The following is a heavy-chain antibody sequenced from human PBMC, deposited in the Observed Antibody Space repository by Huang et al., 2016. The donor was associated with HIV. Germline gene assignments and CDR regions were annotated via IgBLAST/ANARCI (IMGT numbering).Heavy chain of an antibody. CDR3: ARERMMSWLDDHDAFDI. J-gene: IGHJ3*02. V-gene: IGHV4-34*01. CDR1: GGSFSGYY. D-gene: IGHD1-1*01. Sequence: QVQLQQWGAGLLKPSETLSLTCAVYGGSFSGYYWSWIRRSPGKGLEWIGEINHSGSTNYPPALKRRLTISVDTSKNQFSLKLSSVTAADTAVYYCARERMMSWLDDHDAFDIWGQGTMVTVSS. CDR2: INHSGST.